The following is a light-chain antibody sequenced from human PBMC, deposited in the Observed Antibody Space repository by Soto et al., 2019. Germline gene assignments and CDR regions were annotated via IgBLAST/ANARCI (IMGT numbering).Light chain of an antibody. J-gene: IGKJ1*01. V-gene: IGKV3-15*01. Sequence: EIVMTQSPATLSVSPGERATLSCRARQSVSGNLAWYQQKPGQAPRLLIYGASTKATGIPSRFSGSGSGTELTLTISSLQSEDFAVYYCQQYNNGPRTFGQGTKVEIK. CDR2: GAS. CDR3: QQYNNGPRT. CDR1: QSVSGN.